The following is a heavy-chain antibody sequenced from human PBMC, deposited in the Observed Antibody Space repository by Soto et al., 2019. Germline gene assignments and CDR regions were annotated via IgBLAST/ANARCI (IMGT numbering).Heavy chain of an antibody. CDR1: GGSFSGYY. CDR2: INHSGST. J-gene: IGHJ4*02. Sequence: SETLSLTCAVYGGSFSGYYWSWIRQPPGKGLEWIGEINHSGSTNYNPSLKSRITILVDTSKNQFSLNLSSVTAADTAVYYCARRMAAGFWSGYYDEYYFDYWGQGTLVTVSS. V-gene: IGHV4-34*01. D-gene: IGHD3-3*01. CDR3: ARRMAAGFWSGYYDEYYFDY.